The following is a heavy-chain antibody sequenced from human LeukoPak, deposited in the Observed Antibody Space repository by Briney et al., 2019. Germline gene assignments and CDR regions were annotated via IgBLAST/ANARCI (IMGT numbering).Heavy chain of an antibody. D-gene: IGHD7-27*01. CDR1: GFTFSSHA. CDR2: ISGSGGTT. CDR3: AKRQLGIVAYSDS. J-gene: IGHJ4*02. Sequence: GGSLRLSCTASGFTFSSHAMSWVRQAPGKGLEWVSGISGSGGTTYYADSVRGRFTISRDNSKNTLYLQMNSLRAEDTATYYCAKRQLGIVAYSDSWGQGTLVTVSS. V-gene: IGHV3-23*01.